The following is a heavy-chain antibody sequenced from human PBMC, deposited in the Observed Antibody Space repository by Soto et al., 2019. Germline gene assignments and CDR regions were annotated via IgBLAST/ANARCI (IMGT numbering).Heavy chain of an antibody. Sequence: PGGSLRLSCAASAFTFSSYAMHWVRQAPGKGLEWLAVISYDGSNKYYADSVKGRFTISRDNSKNTLYLQMNKLRAEDTAVYYCAKRNGSGQRGHWFGPWGQGTLVTVSS. CDR3: AKRNGSGQRGHWFGP. D-gene: IGHD3-10*01. V-gene: IGHV3-30-3*02. J-gene: IGHJ5*02. CDR2: ISYDGSNK. CDR1: AFTFSSYA.